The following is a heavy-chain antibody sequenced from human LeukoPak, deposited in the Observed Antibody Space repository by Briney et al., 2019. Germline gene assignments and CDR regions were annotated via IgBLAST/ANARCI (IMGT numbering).Heavy chain of an antibody. CDR1: GDIFSTYW. CDR3: ARRLTTATFDY. CDR2: IYPDDSDT. V-gene: IGHV5-51*01. Sequence: GESLKISCRGSGDIFSTYWIVWVRQMPGKGLEWMGIIYPDDSDTRYSPSFQGLVTISVDKSISTAYLQWSSLKASDTAMYYCARRLTTATFDYWGQGTLVTVSS. D-gene: IGHD4-11*01. J-gene: IGHJ4*02.